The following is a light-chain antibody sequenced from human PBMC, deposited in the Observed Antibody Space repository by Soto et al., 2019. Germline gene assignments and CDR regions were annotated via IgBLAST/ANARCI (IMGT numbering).Light chain of an antibody. J-gene: IGLJ1*01. CDR1: SSNIGINT. CDR2: TDN. Sequence: QSALTQPPSASGTPGQRVTISCSGSSSNIGINTVNWYQQVPGTAPKLLIYTDNQRPPGVPDRFSGSKSGTSASLAISGLQSEDEADYYCAAWDDSLNGLYVFGTGTKVTVL. CDR3: AAWDDSLNGLYV. V-gene: IGLV1-44*01.